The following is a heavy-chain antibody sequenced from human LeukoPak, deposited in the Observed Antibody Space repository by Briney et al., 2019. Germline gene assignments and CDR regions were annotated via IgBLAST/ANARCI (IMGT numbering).Heavy chain of an antibody. CDR2: ISGDGGST. Sequence: GGSLRLTCAASGFTFDDYAMHWVRQAPGKGLEWVSLISGDGGSTYYADSVKGRFTISRDNSKNSLYLQMNSLRTEDTALYYCAKDSPYGDYEWYFDYWGQGTLVTVSS. CDR1: GFTFDDYA. J-gene: IGHJ4*02. V-gene: IGHV3-43*02. CDR3: AKDSPYGDYEWYFDY. D-gene: IGHD4-17*01.